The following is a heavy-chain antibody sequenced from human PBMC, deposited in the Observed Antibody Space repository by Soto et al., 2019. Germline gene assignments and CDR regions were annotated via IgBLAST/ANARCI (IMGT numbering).Heavy chain of an antibody. D-gene: IGHD6-13*01. V-gene: IGHV4-39*02. J-gene: IGHJ2*01. CDR2: VHSSGGT. Sequence: SETLSLTCTVSGGSIKNGDYFWGWIRQPPGKGLEWIGSVHSSGGTYYNSSLNGRVTISIDTSNNHFSLNLISVTAADTAVYYCVRDRADFSSTYYHYFSVWGRGTLVTVSS. CDR3: VRDRADFSSTYYHYFSV. CDR1: GGSIKNGDYF.